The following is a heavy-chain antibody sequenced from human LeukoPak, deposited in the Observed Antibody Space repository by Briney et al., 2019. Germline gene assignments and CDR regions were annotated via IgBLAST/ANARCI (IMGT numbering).Heavy chain of an antibody. Sequence: PGGSLRLSCAASGFTFSDYSMSWVRQAPGKGLEWLSAISGSGGSTYYADSVKGRFTVSRDNSKNTLYLQINTLRAEDAAVYYCAKGAGPLAAAGRATDSWGQGTLVIVSS. V-gene: IGHV3-23*01. CDR3: AKGAGPLAAAGRATDS. D-gene: IGHD6-13*01. J-gene: IGHJ4*02. CDR1: GFTFSDYS. CDR2: ISGSGGST.